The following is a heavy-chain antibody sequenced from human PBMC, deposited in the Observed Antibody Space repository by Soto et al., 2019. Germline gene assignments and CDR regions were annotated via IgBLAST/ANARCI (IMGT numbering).Heavy chain of an antibody. V-gene: IGHV4-59*01. J-gene: IGHJ4*02. D-gene: IGHD1-26*01. CDR3: ARAPEGSYYDY. Sequence: PSETLSLTCTVSGGSISSYYWSWIRQPPGKGLEWIGYIYYSGSTNYNPSLKSRVTISVDTSKNQFSLKLSSVTAADTAVYYCARAPEGSYYDYWAQGTLVTVSS. CDR1: GGSISSYY. CDR2: IYYSGST.